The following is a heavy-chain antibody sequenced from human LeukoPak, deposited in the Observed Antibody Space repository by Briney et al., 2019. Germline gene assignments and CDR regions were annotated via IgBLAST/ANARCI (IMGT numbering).Heavy chain of an antibody. D-gene: IGHD3-3*01. CDR3: ARVRDYFDY. V-gene: IGHV4-34*01. CDR1: GGSFSGYY. J-gene: IGHJ4*02. CDR2: INHSGST. Sequence: SETLSLTCAVYGGSFSGYYWSWIRQPSGKGLEWIGEINHSGSTNYNPSLKSRVTISVDTSKNQFSLKLSSVTAADTAVYYCARVRDYFDYWGQGTLVTVSS.